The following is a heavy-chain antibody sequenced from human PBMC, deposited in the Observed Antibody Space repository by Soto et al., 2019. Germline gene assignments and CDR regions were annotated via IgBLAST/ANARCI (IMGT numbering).Heavy chain of an antibody. D-gene: IGHD6-6*01. V-gene: IGHV3-53*01. CDR3: ARGKYSSSSGGY. J-gene: IGHJ4*02. CDR1: GFTVSSNY. CDR2: IYSGGST. Sequence: GASLRLSCAASGFTVSSNYMSWVRQAPGKGLEWVSVIYSGGSTYYADSVKGRFTISRDNSKNTLYLQMNSLRAEDTAVYYCARGKYSSSSGGYWGQGTLVTVSS.